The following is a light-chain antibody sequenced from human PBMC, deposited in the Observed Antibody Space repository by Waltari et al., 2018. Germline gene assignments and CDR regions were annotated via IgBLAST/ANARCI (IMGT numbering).Light chain of an antibody. Sequence: IQLTQSPSSLSASVGDRVTITCRASQGISSYLAWYQQKPGQAPKLLIYAASNLQSGVPSRFSGSASGTDFTLTISSLQPEDFATYYCQQLNSYPLTFGGGTKVEIK. CDR1: QGISSY. CDR3: QQLNSYPLT. J-gene: IGKJ4*01. CDR2: AAS. V-gene: IGKV1-9*01.